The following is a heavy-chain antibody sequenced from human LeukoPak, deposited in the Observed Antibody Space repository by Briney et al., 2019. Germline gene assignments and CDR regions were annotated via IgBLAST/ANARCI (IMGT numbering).Heavy chain of an antibody. J-gene: IGHJ4*02. Sequence: PGRSLRLSCAASGFTFSSYSVNWVRQAPGKGLEWVSSISGSSSHKYYADSVKGRFTISRDNAKNSVYLQMNSLRAEDTAVYYCARDFIRDCGGDCFPYYFDYWGQGILVTVSS. CDR1: GFTFSSYS. CDR3: ARDFIRDCGGDCFPYYFDY. D-gene: IGHD2-21*02. V-gene: IGHV3-21*01. CDR2: ISGSSSHK.